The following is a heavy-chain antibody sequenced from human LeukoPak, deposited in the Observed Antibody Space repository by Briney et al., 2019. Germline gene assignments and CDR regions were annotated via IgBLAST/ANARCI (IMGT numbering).Heavy chain of an antibody. CDR2: VNHSGST. V-gene: IGHV4-34*01. CDR3: ARLIGELWFGDYYYYYMDV. CDR1: GGSFSGYY. Sequence: SETLSLTCAVYGGSFSGYYWSWIRQPPGKGLEWIGEVNHSGSTNYNPSLKSRVTISVDTSKNQFSLKLSSVTAADTAVYYCARLIGELWFGDYYYYYMDVWGKGTTVTISS. D-gene: IGHD3-10*01. J-gene: IGHJ6*03.